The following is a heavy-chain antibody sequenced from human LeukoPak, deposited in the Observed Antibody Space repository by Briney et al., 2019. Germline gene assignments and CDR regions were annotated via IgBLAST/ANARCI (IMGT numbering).Heavy chain of an antibody. CDR1: SGSISSYY. J-gene: IGHJ4*02. V-gene: IGHV4-59*12. D-gene: IGHD2-2*01. Sequence: SETLPLTCTVSSGSISSYYWSWIRQPPGKGLEWIGYVHHSGSTNYNPSLRSRVTMSIDTSKNQFSLKLSSVTAADTAVYYCARVGYCSSTSCYEVSAAAGLDYWGQGTLVTVSS. CDR2: VHHSGST. CDR3: ARVGYCSSTSCYEVSAAAGLDY.